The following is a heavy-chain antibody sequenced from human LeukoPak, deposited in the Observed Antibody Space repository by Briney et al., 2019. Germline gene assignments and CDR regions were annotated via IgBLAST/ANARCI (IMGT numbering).Heavy chain of an antibody. Sequence: GRSLRLSCAASGFIFRSYGMYWVRQAPGKGLEWVAVVSYDESHQFYAKSVKGRFTISRDNAKNSLYLQMNSLRAEDTAVYYCARDTSAKPRGFFDYWGQGTLVTVSS. CDR1: GFIFRSYG. CDR2: VSYDESHQ. D-gene: IGHD1-26*01. CDR3: ARDTSAKPRGFFDY. V-gene: IGHV3-30*03. J-gene: IGHJ4*02.